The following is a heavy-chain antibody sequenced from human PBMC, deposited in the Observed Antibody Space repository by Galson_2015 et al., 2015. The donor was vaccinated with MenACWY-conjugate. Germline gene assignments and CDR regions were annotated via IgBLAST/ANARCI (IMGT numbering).Heavy chain of an antibody. V-gene: IGHV4-59*01. J-gene: IGHJ4*02. CDR3: ARGVNVATIFGL. CDR1: SMTSYY. D-gene: IGHD3-3*01. CDR2: IYDSGSA. Sequence: SMTSYYWSWIRQPPGKGLEWIGYIYDSGSANTNPSLKSRATMSVDASRNQFSLKLNSVTATDTAVYYCARGVNVATIFGLWGQGTLVTVSS.